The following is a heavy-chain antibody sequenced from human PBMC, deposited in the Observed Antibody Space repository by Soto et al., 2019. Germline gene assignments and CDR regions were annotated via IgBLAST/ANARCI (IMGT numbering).Heavy chain of an antibody. D-gene: IGHD3-3*01. Sequence: GASVKVSCKASGGTFSSYGIDWVRQAPGQRLEWMGGIIPIFGKVNYVQKFQGRVTFTADESTSTAYMDLSSLRFEDTAVYFCARAPYYDFWRGVYHGKWLDLWGQGTPVTVYS. CDR3: ARAPYYDFWRGVYHGKWLDL. V-gene: IGHV1-69*13. J-gene: IGHJ5*02. CDR1: GGTFSSYG. CDR2: IIPIFGKV.